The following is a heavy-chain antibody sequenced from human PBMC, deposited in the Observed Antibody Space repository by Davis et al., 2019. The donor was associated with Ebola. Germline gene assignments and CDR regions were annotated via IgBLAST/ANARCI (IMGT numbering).Heavy chain of an antibody. V-gene: IGHV1-2*04. CDR1: GYTFTGYY. CDR3: ARGGGSSKRTMGY. J-gene: IGHJ4*02. Sequence: ASVKVSCKASGYTFTGYYMHWVRQAPGQGLEWMGWINPNSGGTNYAQKFQGWVTMTRDTSISTAYMELSRLRSDDTAVYYFARGGGSSKRTMGYWGQGTLVTVSS. CDR2: INPNSGGT. D-gene: IGHD1-26*01.